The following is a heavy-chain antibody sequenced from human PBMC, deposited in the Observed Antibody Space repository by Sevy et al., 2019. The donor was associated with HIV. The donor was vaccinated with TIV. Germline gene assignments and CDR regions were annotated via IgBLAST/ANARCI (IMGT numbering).Heavy chain of an antibody. Sequence: AAVKVSCKASGYTFTGYYIHWLRQAPGQGLEWMGWINPKTGGTYFAKKFQDTVTLTTGTSITTVYLELSGLRFDDTAIYYCARMGDYFDTCGYYPLKYWGQGTQVSVSS. CDR1: GYTFTGYY. J-gene: IGHJ4*02. CDR2: INPKTGGT. D-gene: IGHD3-22*01. CDR3: ARMGDYFDTCGYYPLKY. V-gene: IGHV1-2*02.